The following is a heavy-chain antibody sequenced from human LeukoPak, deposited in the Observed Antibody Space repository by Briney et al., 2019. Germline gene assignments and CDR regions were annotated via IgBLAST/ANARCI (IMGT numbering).Heavy chain of an antibody. V-gene: IGHV1-69*04. CDR3: ARGVTYYDSSGYPY. D-gene: IGHD3-22*01. CDR2: IIPILGIA. J-gene: IGHJ4*02. Sequence: SVKVSCKASGGTFSSYAISWVRQAPGQGLEWMGRIIPILGIANYAQKFQGRVTITADKSTSTAYMELSSLRSKDTAVYYCARGVTYYDSSGYPYWGQGTLVTVSS. CDR1: GGTFSSYA.